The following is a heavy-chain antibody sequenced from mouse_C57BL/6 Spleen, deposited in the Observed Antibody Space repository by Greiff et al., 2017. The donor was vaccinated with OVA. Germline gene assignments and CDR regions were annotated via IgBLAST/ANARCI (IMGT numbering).Heavy chain of an antibody. V-gene: IGHV1-26*01. CDR3: ARRNWYGSSPHAMDY. Sequence: EVQLQQSGPELVKPGASVKISCKASGYTFTDYYMNWVKQSHGKSLEWIGDINPNNGGTSYNQKFKGKATLTVDKSSSTAYMELRSLTSEDSAVYYCARRNWYGSSPHAMDYWGQGTSVTVSS. D-gene: IGHD1-1*01. J-gene: IGHJ4*01. CDR1: GYTFTDYY. CDR2: INPNNGGT.